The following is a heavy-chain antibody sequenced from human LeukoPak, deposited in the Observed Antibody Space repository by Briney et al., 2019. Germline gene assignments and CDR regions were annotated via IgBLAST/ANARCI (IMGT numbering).Heavy chain of an antibody. D-gene: IGHD3-10*01. V-gene: IGHV4-34*01. Sequence: SETLSLTCAVYGGSSSGYYWSWIRQPPGKGLEWIGEINHSGSTNYNPSLKSRVTISVDTSKNQFSLKLSSVTAADTAVYYCACITMVRGVINYWGQGTLVTVSS. CDR2: INHSGST. CDR1: GGSSSGYY. J-gene: IGHJ4*02. CDR3: ACITMVRGVINY.